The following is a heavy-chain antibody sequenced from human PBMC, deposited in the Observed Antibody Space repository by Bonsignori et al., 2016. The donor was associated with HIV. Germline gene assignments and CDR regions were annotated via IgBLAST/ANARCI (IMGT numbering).Heavy chain of an antibody. J-gene: IGHJ6*03. V-gene: IGHV1-2*02. CDR3: AKALGYCSSTSCYMAYYYYMDV. D-gene: IGHD2-2*02. Sequence: WVRQAPGQGLEWMGWINPNSGGTNYAQKFQGRVTMTRDTSISTAYMELSRLRSDDTAVYYCAKALGYCSSTSCYMAYYYYMDVWGKGTRSPSP. CDR2: INPNSGGT.